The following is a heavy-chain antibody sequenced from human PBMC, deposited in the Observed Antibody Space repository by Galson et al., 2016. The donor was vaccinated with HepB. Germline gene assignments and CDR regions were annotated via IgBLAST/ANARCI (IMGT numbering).Heavy chain of an antibody. CDR3: TRGYMQTGMNV. CDR2: TYYRSQWFN. V-gene: IGHV6-1*01. J-gene: IGHJ6*02. D-gene: IGHD5-18*01. CDR1: GDSVSGNSAA. Sequence: CAISGDSVSGNSAAWIWIRQSPSRGLEWLGRTYYRSQWFNEYAVSVKSRITINSDTSRNQFSLQLDSVTPDDTAAYFCTRGYMQTGMNVWGQGTTVTVSS.